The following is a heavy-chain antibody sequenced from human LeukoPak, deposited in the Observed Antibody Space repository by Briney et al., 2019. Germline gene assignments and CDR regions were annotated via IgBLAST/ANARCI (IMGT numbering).Heavy chain of an antibody. J-gene: IGHJ4*02. CDR3: ARAAYGDYAFDY. V-gene: IGHV1-8*03. CDR2: MNPNSGNT. Sequence: ASVKVSCKASGYTFTGYYMHWVRQATGQGLEWMGWMNPNSGNTGYAQKFQGRVTITRNTSISTAYMELSSLRSEDTAVYYCARAAYGDYAFDYWGQGTLVTVSS. CDR1: GYTFTGYY. D-gene: IGHD4-17*01.